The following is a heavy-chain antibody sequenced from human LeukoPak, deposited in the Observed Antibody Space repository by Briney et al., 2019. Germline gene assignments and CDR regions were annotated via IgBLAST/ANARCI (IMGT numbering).Heavy chain of an antibody. D-gene: IGHD2-21*01. CDR3: ARDTYCGGDCSPYNWFDP. V-gene: IGHV1-18*01. J-gene: IGHJ5*02. CDR2: ISAYNGNT. CDR1: GYTFTSYG. Sequence: ASVKVSCKASGYTFTSYGISWVRQAPGQGLEWMGWISAYNGNTNYAQKLQGRVSMTTDTSTSTAYMELRSLRSDDTAVYYCARDTYCGGDCSPYNWFDPWGQGTLVTVSS.